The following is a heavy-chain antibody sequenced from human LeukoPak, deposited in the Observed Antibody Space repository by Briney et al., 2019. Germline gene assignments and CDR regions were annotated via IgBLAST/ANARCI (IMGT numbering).Heavy chain of an antibody. D-gene: IGHD6-19*01. CDR3: TRVYSSGWYRIIDY. J-gene: IGHJ4*02. CDR2: IRSKAYGGTT. V-gene: IGHV3-49*04. Sequence: GRSLRLSCTASGFTFGDYAMSWVRQAPGKGLEWVGLIRSKAYGGTTEYAASVKGRFTISRDDSKSIAYLEMNSLKTEDTAVYYCTRVYSSGWYRIIDYWGQGTLVTVSS. CDR1: GFTFGDYA.